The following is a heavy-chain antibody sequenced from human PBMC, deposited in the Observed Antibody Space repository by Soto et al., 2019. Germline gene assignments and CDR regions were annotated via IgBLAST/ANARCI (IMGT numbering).Heavy chain of an antibody. D-gene: IGHD3-9*01. CDR3: ARVDHYDIGQFRFDR. CDR2: IYHSGRT. CDR1: GDYIRSGDNY. Sequence: QVQLQESGPGLVKPSETLSLTCTVSGDYIRSGDNYWSWIRQFPGKGLEWIGNIYHSGRTFYNPYLRCQVTISVDTSKNQFSLKLSLVTAADTAVYYCARVDHYDIGQFRFDRWGQGTLVTVSS. J-gene: IGHJ5*02. V-gene: IGHV4-31*01.